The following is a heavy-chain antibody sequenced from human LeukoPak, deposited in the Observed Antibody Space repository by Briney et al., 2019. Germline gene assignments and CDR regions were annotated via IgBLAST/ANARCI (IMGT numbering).Heavy chain of an antibody. CDR1: GGSISSYY. D-gene: IGHD3-10*01. J-gene: IGHJ6*02. Sequence: SETLSLTCTVPGGSISSYYWSWIRQPPGKGLEWIGYIYYSGSTNYNPSLKSRVTISVDTSKNQFSLKLSSVTAADTAVYYCARDRRYYYGSGTHYYYYGMDVWGQGTTVTVSS. CDR3: ARDRRYYYGSGTHYYYYGMDV. V-gene: IGHV4-59*01. CDR2: IYYSGST.